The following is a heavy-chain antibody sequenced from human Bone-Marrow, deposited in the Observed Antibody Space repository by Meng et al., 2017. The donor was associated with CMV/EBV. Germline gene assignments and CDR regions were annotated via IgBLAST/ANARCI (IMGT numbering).Heavy chain of an antibody. J-gene: IGHJ4*02. CDR3: ARDQDGYNYYDY. Sequence: GGSLRLSCAASGFTFSSYAMSWVRQAPGKGLEWVAVISYDGSNKYYADSVKGRFTISRDNSKNTLYLQMNSLRAEDTAVYYCARDQDGYNYYDYCGQGTLVTVSS. CDR1: GFTFSSYA. D-gene: IGHD5-24*01. V-gene: IGHV3-30*04. CDR2: ISYDGSNK.